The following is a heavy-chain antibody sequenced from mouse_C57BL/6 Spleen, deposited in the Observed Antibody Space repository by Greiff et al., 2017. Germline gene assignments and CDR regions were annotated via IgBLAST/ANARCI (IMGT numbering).Heavy chain of an antibody. D-gene: IGHD2-3*01. CDR1: GFTFSNYW. V-gene: IGHV6-3*01. CDR3: TGVYDGYSYWYFDV. Sequence: EVKLEESGGGLVQPGGSMKLSCVASGFTFSNYWMNWVRQSPEKGLEWVAQIRLKSDNYATHYAESVKGRFTISRDDSKSSVYLQMNNLRAEDTGIYYCTGVYDGYSYWYFDVWGTGTTVTVSS. J-gene: IGHJ1*03. CDR2: IRLKSDNYAT.